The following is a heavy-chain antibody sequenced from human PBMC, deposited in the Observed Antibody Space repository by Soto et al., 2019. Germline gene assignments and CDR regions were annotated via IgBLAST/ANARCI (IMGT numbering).Heavy chain of an antibody. CDR2: IYYSGST. CDR1: GGSISSSSYY. V-gene: IGHV4-39*01. CDR3: ARHLPTLWFGELLAYYFDY. D-gene: IGHD3-10*01. Sequence: SETLSLTCTVSGGSISSSSYYWGWIRQPPGKGLEWIGSIYYSGSTYYNPSLKSRVTISVDTSKNQFSLKLSSVTAADTAVYYCARHLPTLWFGELLAYYFDYWGQGTLVTVSS. J-gene: IGHJ4*02.